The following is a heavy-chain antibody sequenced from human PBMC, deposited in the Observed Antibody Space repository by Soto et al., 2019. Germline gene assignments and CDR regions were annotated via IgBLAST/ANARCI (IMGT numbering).Heavy chain of an antibody. J-gene: IGHJ5*02. CDR1: GGSISSSSYY. V-gene: IGHV4-39*01. Sequence: QLQLQESGPGLVKPSETLSLTCTVSGGSISSSSYYWGWIRQPPGKGLEWIGSIYYSGRTYYNPSLKSRVTISVDTSKNQFSLKLSSVTAADTAVYYCARRRVVAATHWCDPWGQGTLVTVSS. D-gene: IGHD2-15*01. CDR3: ARRRVVAATHWCDP. CDR2: IYYSGRT.